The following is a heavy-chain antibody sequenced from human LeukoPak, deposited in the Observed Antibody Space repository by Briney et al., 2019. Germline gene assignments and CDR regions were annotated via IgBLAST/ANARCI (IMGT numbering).Heavy chain of an antibody. CDR2: IYYSGST. CDR3: ARQSLLWSGYPFDY. CDR1: GGSISSGSYY. V-gene: IGHV4-61*01. J-gene: IGHJ4*02. Sequence: SETLSLTCTVSGGSISSGSYYWSWIRQPPGKGLEWIGYIYYSGSTNYNPSLKSRVTISVDTSKNQFSLKLSSVTAADTAVYYCARQSLLWSGYPFDYWGQGTLVTVSS. D-gene: IGHD3-3*01.